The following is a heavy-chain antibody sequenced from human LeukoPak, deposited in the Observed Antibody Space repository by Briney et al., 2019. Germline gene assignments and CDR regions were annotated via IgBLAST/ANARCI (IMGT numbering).Heavy chain of an antibody. CDR1: GFTFSSYA. V-gene: IGHV3-64*01. D-gene: IGHD3-3*01. CDR2: ISSNGGST. J-gene: IGHJ6*02. CDR3: ARDRESDFWSGYRYYYYYYGMDV. Sequence: GRSLRLSCAASGFTFSSYAMHWVRQAPGKGLEYVSAISSNGGSTYYANSVKGRFTISRDNSKNTLYPQMGSLRAEDMAVYYCARDRESDFWSGYRYYYYYYGMDVWGQGTTVTVSS.